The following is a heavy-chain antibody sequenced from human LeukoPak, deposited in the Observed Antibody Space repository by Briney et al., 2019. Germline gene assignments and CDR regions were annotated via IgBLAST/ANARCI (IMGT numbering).Heavy chain of an antibody. D-gene: IGHD6-6*01. V-gene: IGHV4-59*01. CDR3: AELQLGDTFDL. CDR2: IYYSGST. Sequence: SETQSLTCTVSGGSISSYCWSWIRQPPGKGLEWIGYIYYSGSTNYNPSLKSRVTISVDTSKNQFSLKLSSVTAADTAVYYCAELQLGDTFDLWGRGTLVTVSS. J-gene: IGHJ2*01. CDR1: GGSISSYC.